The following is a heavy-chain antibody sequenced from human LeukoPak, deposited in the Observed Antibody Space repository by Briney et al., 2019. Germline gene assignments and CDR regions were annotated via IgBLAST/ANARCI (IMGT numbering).Heavy chain of an antibody. V-gene: IGHV3-7*01. CDR1: GFTFSSYG. CDR3: AVVTAIDY. J-gene: IGHJ4*02. Sequence: GGSLRLSCAASGFTFSSYGMHWVRQAPGKGQEWVANIKQDGSEKYYVDSVKGRFTISRDNAKNSLYLQMNSLRAEDTAVYYCAVVTAIDYWGQGTLVTVSS. CDR2: IKQDGSEK. D-gene: IGHD2-21*02.